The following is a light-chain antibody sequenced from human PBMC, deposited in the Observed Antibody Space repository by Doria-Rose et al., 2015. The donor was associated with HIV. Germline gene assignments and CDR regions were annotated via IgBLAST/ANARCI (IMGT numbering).Light chain of an antibody. J-gene: IGKJ5*01. CDR3: QQYYSYPRA. CDR1: QSVSSY. Sequence: AALSLSPGERATLSCRASQSVSSYLVWYQQKPGQASRLLIYDAFNRATGIPARFSGSGSGSDFTLTVSSLEPEDFAVYYCQQYYSYPRAFGQGTRLEIK. V-gene: IGKV3-11*01. CDR2: DAF.